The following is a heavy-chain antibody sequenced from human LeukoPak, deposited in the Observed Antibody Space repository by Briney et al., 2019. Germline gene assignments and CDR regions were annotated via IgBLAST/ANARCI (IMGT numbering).Heavy chain of an antibody. CDR1: GLTFNNAW. CDR3: STGGGTHDY. Sequence: GGSLGLSCAASGLTFNNAWMSWVRQAPGKGLEWVGRIRSRSAVGTTDYGAPVKGRFTISRDDSKNTLYLQMNSLKTEDTAVYYCSTGGGTHDYWGQGTLVTVSS. J-gene: IGHJ4*02. D-gene: IGHD2-15*01. CDR2: IRSRSAVGTT. V-gene: IGHV3-15*01.